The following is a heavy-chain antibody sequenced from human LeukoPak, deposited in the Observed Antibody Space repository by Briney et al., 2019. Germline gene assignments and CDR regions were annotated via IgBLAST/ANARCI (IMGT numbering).Heavy chain of an antibody. CDR3: ARGSMGGSGSYYRDYYYGMDV. V-gene: IGHV4-4*07. CDR2: ILNGGST. CDR1: GGSISTYY. J-gene: IGHJ6*02. Sequence: PSETLSLTCTVSGGSISTYYWTWIRQPVGRGLEWIGRILNGGSTNYNPSLKSRLTMSVDTSKNQFSLKLNSVTAADTAVYYCARGSMGGSGSYYRDYYYGMDVWGQGTTVTVSS. D-gene: IGHD3-10*01.